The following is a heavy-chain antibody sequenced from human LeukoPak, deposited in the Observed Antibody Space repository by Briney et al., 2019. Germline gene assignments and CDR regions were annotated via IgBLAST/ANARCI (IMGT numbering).Heavy chain of an antibody. V-gene: IGHV4-30-4*08. CDR3: ARGGGDIVVVPAAENWFDP. CDR2: TYFSGST. D-gene: IGHD2-2*01. Sequence: SQTLSLTCTVSGGSISRGDYYWSWIRQPPGKGLEWIGYTYFSGSTYYNPSLKSRVTISVDTSKNQFSLKLSSVTAADTAVYYCARGGGDIVVVPAAENWFDPWGQGTLVTVSS. CDR1: GGSISRGDYY. J-gene: IGHJ5*02.